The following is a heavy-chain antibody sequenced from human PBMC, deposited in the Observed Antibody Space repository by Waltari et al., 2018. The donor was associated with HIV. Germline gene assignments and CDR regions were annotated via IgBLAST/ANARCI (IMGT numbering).Heavy chain of an antibody. CDR1: GYTFTSYA. V-gene: IGHV1-3*01. CDR3: ARSIAVAVPDY. D-gene: IGHD6-19*01. J-gene: IGHJ4*02. Sequence: QVQLVQSGAAVKKPGASVKVSCKASGYTFTSYALHWGRQAPGQRLEWMGWINAGNGNTKYSQKFQGRVTITRDTSASTAYMELSSLRSEDTAVYYCARSIAVAVPDYWGQGTLVTVSS. CDR2: INAGNGNT.